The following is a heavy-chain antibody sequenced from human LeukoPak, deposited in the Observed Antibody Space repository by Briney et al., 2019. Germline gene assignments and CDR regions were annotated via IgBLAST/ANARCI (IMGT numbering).Heavy chain of an antibody. V-gene: IGHV1-69*06. J-gene: IGHJ4*02. D-gene: IGHD3-10*01. Sequence: EASVKVSCKASGGTFSSYAISWVRQAPGQGLEWMGGIIPIFGTANYAQKFQGRVTITADKSTSTAYMELSSLRSEDTAVYYCATEGKMVRGVYTDYWGQGTLVTVSS. CDR3: ATEGKMVRGVYTDY. CDR2: IIPIFGTA. CDR1: GGTFSSYA.